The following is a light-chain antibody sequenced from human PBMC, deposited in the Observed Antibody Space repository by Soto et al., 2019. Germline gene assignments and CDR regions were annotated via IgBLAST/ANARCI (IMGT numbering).Light chain of an antibody. J-gene: IGKJ5*01. CDR1: QSVSSY. V-gene: IGKV3-11*01. CDR3: QQRSNWPIT. CDR2: DAS. Sequence: IVLKQSPSTVSLSPGERAPLSCRASQSVSSYLAWYQQKPGQAPRLLIYDASTRATGIPARFSGSGSGTDFTLTISSLEPEDFAIYYCQQRSNWPITFGQGTLLEVK.